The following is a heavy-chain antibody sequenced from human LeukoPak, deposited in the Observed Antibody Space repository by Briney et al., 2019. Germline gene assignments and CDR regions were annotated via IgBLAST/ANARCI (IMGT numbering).Heavy chain of an antibody. Sequence: GGSLRLSCAASGFSFNNNAMSWVRQAPGKGLEWVSAIDGGGDATEYADSVKGRFTISRDNSKKTLYLQMNSLRPEDTAVYYCARCTASCYANAFDVWGQGTLLTVSS. J-gene: IGHJ3*01. D-gene: IGHD2-2*01. V-gene: IGHV3-23*01. CDR3: ARCTASCYANAFDV. CDR2: IDGGGDAT. CDR1: GFSFNNNA.